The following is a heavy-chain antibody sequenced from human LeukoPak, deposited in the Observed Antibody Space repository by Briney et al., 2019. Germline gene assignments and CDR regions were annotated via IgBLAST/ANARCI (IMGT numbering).Heavy chain of an antibody. CDR3: ARHGNSGSYRAFDI. J-gene: IGHJ3*02. CDR1: GVSISTYY. V-gene: IGHV4-34*01. CDR2: INHSGST. D-gene: IGHD1-26*01. Sequence: SETLSLTCTVSGVSISTYYWSWIRQPPGKGLEWIGEINHSGSTNYNPSLKSRVTISVDTSENQFSLKLSSVTAADTAVYYCARHGNSGSYRAFDIWGQGTMFTVSS.